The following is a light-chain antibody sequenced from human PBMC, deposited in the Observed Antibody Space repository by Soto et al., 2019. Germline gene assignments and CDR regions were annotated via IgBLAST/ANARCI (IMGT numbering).Light chain of an antibody. CDR3: HQYNSY. Sequence: DVHMTQSPSSLSASVGDRVTITCRASESIATWLAWYQQKPGQAPKLLINDASRLESGVPSRFSGGGSGTESTLTISGLQPEDFATYYCHQYNSYFGPGTKLEI. J-gene: IGKJ2*01. CDR1: ESIATW. V-gene: IGKV1-5*01. CDR2: DAS.